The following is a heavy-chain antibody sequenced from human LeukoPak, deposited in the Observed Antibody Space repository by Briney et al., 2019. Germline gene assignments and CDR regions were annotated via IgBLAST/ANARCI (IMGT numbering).Heavy chain of an antibody. Sequence: SETLSLTCTVSGGSISSYYWSWIRQPPGKGLEWVGYIYYSGSTNYNPSLKRRVTISVDPSKPQFSLKLSSVTAADTAVYYCAREAYYDSSGYSHDAFDIWGQGTMVTVSS. CDR3: AREAYYDSSGYSHDAFDI. J-gene: IGHJ3*02. CDR2: IYYSGST. V-gene: IGHV4-59*01. CDR1: GGSISSYY. D-gene: IGHD3-22*01.